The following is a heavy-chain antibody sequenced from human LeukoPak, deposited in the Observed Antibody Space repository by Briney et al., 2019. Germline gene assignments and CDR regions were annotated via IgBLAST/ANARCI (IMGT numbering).Heavy chain of an antibody. CDR2: IYSGGST. J-gene: IGHJ4*02. V-gene: IGHV3-53*01. CDR1: GFTVSSNY. CDR3: AKYDSSGYSPSGFVY. Sequence: PGGSLRLSCAASGFTVSSNYMSWVRQAPGKGLEWVSVIYSGGSTYYADSVKGRFTISRDNAKNSLYLQMNSLRAEDTAVYYCAKYDSSGYSPSGFVYWGQGTLVTVSS. D-gene: IGHD3-22*01.